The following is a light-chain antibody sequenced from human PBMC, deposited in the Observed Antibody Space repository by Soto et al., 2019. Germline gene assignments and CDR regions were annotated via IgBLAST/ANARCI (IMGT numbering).Light chain of an antibody. Sequence: EIGLTQSPGTLSLSPGKRATLSCRASQSISSSYLAWYQQRPGQAPRLLIYGASSRATGIPDRFSGSGSGTELTLTISRLEPEDFAVYYCQQYGSSSWTFGQGTKVEIK. CDR1: QSISSSY. CDR3: QQYGSSSWT. CDR2: GAS. V-gene: IGKV3-20*01. J-gene: IGKJ1*01.